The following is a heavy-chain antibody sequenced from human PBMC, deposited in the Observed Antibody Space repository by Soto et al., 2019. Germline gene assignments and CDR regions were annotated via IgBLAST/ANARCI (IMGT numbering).Heavy chain of an antibody. V-gene: IGHV3-23*01. CDR1: GFTFSSYA. D-gene: IGHD3-16*02. CDR2: ISGSGGST. J-gene: IGHJ5*02. CDR3: AKDLEVSGYTHILEFWFDP. Sequence: GGSLRLSCAASGFTFSSYAMSWVRQAPGKGLEWVSAISGSGGSTYYADSVKGRFTISRDNSKNTLYLQMNSLRAEDTAVYYCAKDLEVSGYTHILEFWFDPWGQGTLVTVSS.